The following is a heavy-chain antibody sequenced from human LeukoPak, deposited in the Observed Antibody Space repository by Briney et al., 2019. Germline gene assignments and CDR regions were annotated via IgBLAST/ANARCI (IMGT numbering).Heavy chain of an antibody. D-gene: IGHD5-18*01. CDR2: IYYSGST. V-gene: IGHV4-59*01. J-gene: IGHJ4*02. CDR1: GGSISRYY. Sequence: SETLSLTCTVSGGSISRYYWSWIRQPPGKGLGWIGYIYYSGSTNYNPSLKSRVTISVDTSKNQFSLKLSSVTAADTAVYYCARGISGRYSYGYFHFDYWGQGTLVTVSS. CDR3: ARGISGRYSYGYFHFDY.